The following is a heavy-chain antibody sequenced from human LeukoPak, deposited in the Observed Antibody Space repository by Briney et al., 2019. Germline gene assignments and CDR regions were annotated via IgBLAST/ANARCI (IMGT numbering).Heavy chain of an antibody. D-gene: IGHD6-13*01. Sequence: PSETLSLTCTVSGDSISPYYWSWIRQPPGKGLEWIGYIYYSGSTDSNPSLKSRVTISEDTSKNRLSLRLSSVTAAATAVYYCARGFYSNYYGLDVWGQGTTVTVSS. V-gene: IGHV4-59*01. CDR1: GDSISPYY. CDR3: ARGFYSNYYGLDV. J-gene: IGHJ6*02. CDR2: IYYSGST.